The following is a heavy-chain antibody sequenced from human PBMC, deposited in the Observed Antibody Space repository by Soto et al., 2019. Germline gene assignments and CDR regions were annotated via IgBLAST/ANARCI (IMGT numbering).Heavy chain of an antibody. CDR3: ARDEYCISTSCYDSHDAFDI. J-gene: IGHJ3*02. V-gene: IGHV3-33*01. D-gene: IGHD2-2*01. CDR1: GFTFSSYG. Sequence: QVQLVESGGGVVQPGRSLRLSCAASGFTFSSYGMHWVRQAPGKGLEWVAVIWYDGSNKYYEDSVKGRFTISRDNSKNTLYLQMNSQRAEDTAVHYCARDEYCISTSCYDSHDAFDIWGQGTMVTVSS. CDR2: IWYDGSNK.